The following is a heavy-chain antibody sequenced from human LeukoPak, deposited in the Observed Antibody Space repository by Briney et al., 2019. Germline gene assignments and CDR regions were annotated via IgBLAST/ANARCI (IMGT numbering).Heavy chain of an antibody. CDR3: AREGVYAPDPSSYHRDAFDI. CDR2: INPKNGGT. J-gene: IGHJ3*02. Sequence: ASVKVSCKASGGTFSSYAISWVRQAPGQGLEWMGWINPKNGGTNYAQKFQGRVTMTSDTAISTAYMELSRLRSDDTAVYYCAREGVYAPDPSSYHRDAFDIWGQGTVVTVSS. D-gene: IGHD3-16*02. V-gene: IGHV1-2*02. CDR1: GGTFSSYA.